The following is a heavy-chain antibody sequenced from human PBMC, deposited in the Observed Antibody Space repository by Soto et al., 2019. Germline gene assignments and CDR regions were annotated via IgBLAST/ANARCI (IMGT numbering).Heavy chain of an antibody. CDR1: GFSLSTSGVG. D-gene: IGHD3-10*01. J-gene: IGHJ6*02. CDR2: IYWNDDK. Sequence: GSGPTLVNPTQTLTLTCTFSGFSLSTSGVGVGWIRQPPGKALECLALIYWNDDKRYSPSLKSRLTITKDTSKNQVVLTMTNMAPPDTATHYRPHSHRSGSLTDLYQYYYGMDVCGQGTTVTVS. V-gene: IGHV2-5*01. CDR3: PHSHRSGSLTDLYQYYYGMDV.